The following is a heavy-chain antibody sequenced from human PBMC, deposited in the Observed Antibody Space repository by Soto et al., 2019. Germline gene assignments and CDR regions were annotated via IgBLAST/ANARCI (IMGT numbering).Heavy chain of an antibody. Sequence: GGSLRLSCAASGFTFDDYAMHWVRQAPGKGLEWVSGISWNSGSIGYADSVKGRFTISRDNAKNSLYLQMNSLRAEDTALYYCAKALRFLEWLPSAYMDVWGKGTTVTVSS. V-gene: IGHV3-9*01. J-gene: IGHJ6*03. CDR2: ISWNSGSI. CDR1: GFTFDDYA. CDR3: AKALRFLEWLPSAYMDV. D-gene: IGHD3-3*01.